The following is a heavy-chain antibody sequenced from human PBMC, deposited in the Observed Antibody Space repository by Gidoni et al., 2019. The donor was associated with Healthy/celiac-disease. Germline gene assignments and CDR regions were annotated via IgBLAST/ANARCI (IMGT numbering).Heavy chain of an antibody. D-gene: IGHD3-9*01. V-gene: IGHV3-23*04. Sequence: EVQLVESGGGLVQTGGSLRLSCTASGFTFSSYAMSWVRQAPGKGLEWFSAISGSGGSTYYADSVKGRFTISRDNSKNTLYLQMNSLRAEDTAVYYCAKDPEDILTGYYQAWGQGTLVTVSS. J-gene: IGHJ5*02. CDR1: GFTFSSYA. CDR2: ISGSGGST. CDR3: AKDPEDILTGYYQA.